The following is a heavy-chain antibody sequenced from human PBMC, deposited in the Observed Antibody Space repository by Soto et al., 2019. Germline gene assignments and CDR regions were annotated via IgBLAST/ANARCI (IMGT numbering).Heavy chain of an antibody. CDR1: GFNFDDYA. CDR3: VKDASGDFDRGYFDL. CDR2: NSWSSVNI. J-gene: IGHJ2*01. V-gene: IGHV3-9*01. D-gene: IGHD1-26*01. Sequence: AQLVESGGGLVQPGRSLRLSCSASGFNFDDYAMHWVRQVPGKGLEWVSGNSWSSVNIGYVDSVKGRFTISRDNNANSLFLQIDNPRTEDTALYLCVKDASGDFDRGYFDLWGRGTQVTVSS.